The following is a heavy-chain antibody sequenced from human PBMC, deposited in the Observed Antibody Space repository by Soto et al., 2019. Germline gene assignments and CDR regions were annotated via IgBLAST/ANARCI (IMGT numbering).Heavy chain of an antibody. V-gene: IGHV1-18*01. D-gene: IGHD2-2*01. Sequence: QVQLVQSGGEVKRPGASVKGSCKTSGYTFSHYGITWVRQAPGQPLEWLGWISLYSDGTNYAQKFQGRVSMTTDTSPTTAYMELRSLRSDDTAVYYCARVVPGAEAWFGTWGQGPLVTVSS. CDR1: GYTFSHYG. CDR3: ARVVPGAEAWFGT. J-gene: IGHJ5*02. CDR2: ISLYSDGT.